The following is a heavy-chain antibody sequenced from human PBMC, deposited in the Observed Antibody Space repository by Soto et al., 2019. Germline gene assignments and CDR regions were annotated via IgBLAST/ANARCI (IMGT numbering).Heavy chain of an antibody. CDR2: ISSTTNYI. J-gene: IGHJ4*02. Sequence: GGSLRLSCAASGFTFSRYSMNWVRQAPGKGLEWVSSISSTTNYIYYADSMKGRFTVSRDNAKNSVYLDMNSLSAEDTAVYYCARESEDLASNFDYWGQGTLVTVSS. CDR1: GFTFSRYS. V-gene: IGHV3-21*01. CDR3: ARESEDLASNFDY.